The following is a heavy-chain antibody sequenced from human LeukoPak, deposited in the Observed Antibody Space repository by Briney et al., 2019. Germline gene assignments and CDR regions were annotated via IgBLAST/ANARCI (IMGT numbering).Heavy chain of an antibody. D-gene: IGHD3-10*01. Sequence: SVKVSCKASGGTFSSYAISWVQQAPGQGLEWMGRIIPILGIANYAQKFQGRVTITADKSTSTAYMELSSLRSEDTAVYYCARDFSTYGSGSGYFDYWGQGTLVTVSS. V-gene: IGHV1-69*04. CDR1: GGTFSSYA. CDR2: IIPILGIA. J-gene: IGHJ4*02. CDR3: ARDFSTYGSGSGYFDY.